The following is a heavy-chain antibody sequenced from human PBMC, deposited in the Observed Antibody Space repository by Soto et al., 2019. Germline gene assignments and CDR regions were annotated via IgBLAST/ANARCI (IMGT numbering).Heavy chain of an antibody. CDR2: INDDGDRT. J-gene: IGHJ6*02. CDR1: GFTFSTYA. CDR3: AREEWTNRRPYLYSGVDV. V-gene: IGHV3-23*01. Sequence: EVQLLESGGGLVQPGGSLKLSCAVSGFTFSTYAMCWVRQAPGKGLEWVSGINDDGDRTYYPDSVKGRLTISRDNSKKTLYLRMNRLRAEDTAVYYWAREEWTNRRPYLYSGVDVGGQGTTVTVSS. D-gene: IGHD3-3*01.